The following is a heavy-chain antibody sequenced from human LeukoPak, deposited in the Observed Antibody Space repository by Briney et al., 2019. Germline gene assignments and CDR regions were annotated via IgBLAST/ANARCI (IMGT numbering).Heavy chain of an antibody. Sequence: GGSLRLSCVASGFTFSNAWMSWVRQALGMGLEWVSAISGSGGSTYYADSVKGRFTISRDNSKNTLYLQMNSPRAEDTAVYYCAKEREDSSGYYPYFDYWGQGTLVTVSS. D-gene: IGHD3-22*01. CDR3: AKEREDSSGYYPYFDY. V-gene: IGHV3-23*01. CDR2: ISGSGGST. CDR1: GFTFSNAW. J-gene: IGHJ4*02.